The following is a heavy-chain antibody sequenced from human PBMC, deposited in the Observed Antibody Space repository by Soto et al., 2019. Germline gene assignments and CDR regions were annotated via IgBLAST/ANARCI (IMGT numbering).Heavy chain of an antibody. CDR1: GFTFSDYY. J-gene: IGHJ4*02. CDR3: ARTRRDGPNRGLFDY. D-gene: IGHD6-19*01. Sequence: PRGSLRLSSPAPGFTFSDYYMSWIGPARGKGLEWVSYISSSGSTIYYADSVKGRFTISRDNAKNSLYLQMNSLRAEDTAVYYCARTRRDGPNRGLFDYWGQGTLVTVSS. CDR2: ISSSGSTI. V-gene: IGHV3-11*01.